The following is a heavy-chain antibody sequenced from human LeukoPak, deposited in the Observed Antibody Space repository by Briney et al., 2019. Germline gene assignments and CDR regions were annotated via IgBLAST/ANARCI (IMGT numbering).Heavy chain of an antibody. V-gene: IGHV1-69*04. Sequence: ASVKVSCKASGGTFSSYAISWVRQAPGQGLEWMGRIIPILGIANYAQKFQGRVTITADKSTSTAYMELSSLRSEDTAVYYCAREELEDTAMARGLDYWGQGTLVTVSS. CDR1: GGTFSSYA. CDR2: IIPILGIA. J-gene: IGHJ4*02. CDR3: AREELEDTAMARGLDY. D-gene: IGHD5-18*01.